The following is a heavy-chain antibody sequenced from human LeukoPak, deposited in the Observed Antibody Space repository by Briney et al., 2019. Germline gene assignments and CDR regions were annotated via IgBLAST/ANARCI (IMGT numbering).Heavy chain of an antibody. V-gene: IGHV3-30-3*01. CDR1: GFTFSGYA. CDR3: ARAWMATIIDY. D-gene: IGHD5-24*01. Sequence: RSLRLSCAASGFTFSGYAMHWVRQAPGKGLEWVSVISYDGSNKYCADSVKGRFTISRDNSKNTLYLQMSSLRAEDTAVYYCARAWMATIIDYWGQGTLVTVSS. CDR2: ISYDGSNK. J-gene: IGHJ4*02.